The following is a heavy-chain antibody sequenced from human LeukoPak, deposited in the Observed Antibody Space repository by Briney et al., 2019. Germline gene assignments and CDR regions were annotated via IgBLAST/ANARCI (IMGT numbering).Heavy chain of an antibody. D-gene: IGHD6-13*01. CDR3: ARVRGIAARRYFDY. V-gene: IGHV4-34*01. J-gene: IGHJ4*02. Sequence: PSETLSLTCAVYGGSFSGYYWSWIRQPPGKGLEWIGSIYYSGSTYYNPSLKSRVTISVDTSKNQFSLKLSSVTAADTAVYYCARVRGIAARRYFDYWGQGTLVTVSS. CDR2: IYYSGST. CDR1: GGSFSGYY.